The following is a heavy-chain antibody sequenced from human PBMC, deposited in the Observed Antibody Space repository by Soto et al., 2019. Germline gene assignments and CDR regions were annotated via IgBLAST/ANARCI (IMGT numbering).Heavy chain of an antibody. CDR2: INAGNGNT. CDR1: GYTFTSYA. J-gene: IGHJ3*02. D-gene: IGHD5-12*01. V-gene: IGHV1-3*01. Sequence: QVQLVQSGAEVKKPGASVKVSCKASGYTFTSYAMHWVRQAPGQRLEWMGWINAGNGNTKYSQKFQGRVTITRDTSANTAHMEVSSLRSEDTAGYYCAREGGYDSAFYIWGQGTMVTVSS. CDR3: AREGGYDSAFYI.